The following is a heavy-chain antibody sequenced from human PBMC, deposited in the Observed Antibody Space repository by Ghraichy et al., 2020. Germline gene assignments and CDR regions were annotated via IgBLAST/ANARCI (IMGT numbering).Heavy chain of an antibody. V-gene: IGHV5-51*01. D-gene: IGHD4-11*01. CDR1: EYIFSSYW. Sequence: GESLNISCKGSEYIFSSYWIAWVRQMPGKGLEWMGIIYPGDSDTRYSPSFQGQVTISADKSTSTTYLQWSGLKASDTAMYYCVRRGGGMTTTKGYFDYWGQGTLVTVSS. CDR2: IYPGDSDT. J-gene: IGHJ4*02. CDR3: VRRGGGMTTTKGYFDY.